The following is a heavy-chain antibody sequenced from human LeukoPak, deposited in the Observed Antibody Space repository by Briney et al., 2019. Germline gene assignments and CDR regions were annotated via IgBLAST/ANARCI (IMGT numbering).Heavy chain of an antibody. CDR3: ARDNPFKYDYVN. V-gene: IGHV4-4*08. CDR1: GGSISSYY. Sequence: PSETLSLTCTVSGGSISSYYWSWIRQPPGKGLEWIGRIYTTGSTNYSPSLKSRVTISADTSKNQFSLKLSSVTAADTAVYYCARDNPFKYDYVNWGQGTLVTVSS. J-gene: IGHJ4*02. D-gene: IGHD3-16*01. CDR2: IYTTGST.